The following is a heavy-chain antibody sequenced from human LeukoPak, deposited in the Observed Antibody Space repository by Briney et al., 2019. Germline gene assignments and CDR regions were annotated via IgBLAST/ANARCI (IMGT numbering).Heavy chain of an antibody. D-gene: IGHD3/OR15-3a*01. CDR3: AKWTGNSVNFDY. CDR1: GFTFSSYS. J-gene: IGHJ4*02. Sequence: GGSLRLSCAASGFTFSSYSMNWVRQAPGKGLEWVSYISGSGGSTYYADSVKGRFTISRDNSKNTVHLHMNSLSAEDTAVYYCAKWTGNSVNFDYWGQGTLVTVSS. V-gene: IGHV3-23*01. CDR2: ISGSGGST.